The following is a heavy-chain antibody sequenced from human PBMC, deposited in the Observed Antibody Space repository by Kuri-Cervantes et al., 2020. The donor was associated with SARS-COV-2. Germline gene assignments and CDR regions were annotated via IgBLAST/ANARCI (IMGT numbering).Heavy chain of an antibody. CDR2: IHYSGST. CDR1: GGSFSDYY. CDR3: ATSGGAAYCGGDCYSGWFDP. Sequence: SETLSLTCAVYGGSFSDYYWSWLCQPPGTGLEWIDYIHYSGSTYSNPSLKSRVTISLDTSKNQFSLKLSSVTAADTAVYYCATSGGAAYCGGDCYSGWFDPWGQGTLVTVSS. J-gene: IGHJ5*02. D-gene: IGHD2-21*02. V-gene: IGHV4-59*01.